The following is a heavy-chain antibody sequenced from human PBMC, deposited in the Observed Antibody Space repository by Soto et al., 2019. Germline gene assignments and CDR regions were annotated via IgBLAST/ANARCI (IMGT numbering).Heavy chain of an antibody. Sequence: XATLSLTCAVSGCSISSSYFWSWVRQPPGQGLEWLGGIYHSGSTYYNPSLKSRVTISVDTSKNQFSLKLSSVTAADTAVYYCARDPVLLWFGATRYYYYYYGMDVWGQGTTVTFSS. D-gene: IGHD3-10*01. CDR1: GCSISSSYF. CDR3: ARDPVLLWFGATRYYYYYYGMDV. J-gene: IGHJ6*02. V-gene: IGHV4-38-2*02. CDR2: IYHSGST.